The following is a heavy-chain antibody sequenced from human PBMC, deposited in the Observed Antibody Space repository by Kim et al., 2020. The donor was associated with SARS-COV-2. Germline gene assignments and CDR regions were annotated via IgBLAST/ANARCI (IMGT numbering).Heavy chain of an antibody. CDR2: IYSGGST. CDR3: ARAPGGPIVGATNGAFDI. V-gene: IGHV3-53*01. Sequence: GGSLRLSCAASGFTVSSNYMSWVRQAPGKGLEWVSVIYSGGSTYYADSVKGRFTISRDNSKNTLYLQMNSLRAEDTAVYYCARAPGGPIVGATNGAFDIWGQGTMVTVSS. J-gene: IGHJ3*02. D-gene: IGHD1-26*01. CDR1: GFTVSSNY.